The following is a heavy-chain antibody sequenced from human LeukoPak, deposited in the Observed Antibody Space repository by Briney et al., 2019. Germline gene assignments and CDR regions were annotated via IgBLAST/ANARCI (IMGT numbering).Heavy chain of an antibody. J-gene: IGHJ4*02. V-gene: IGHV1-69*04. CDR3: ARDLDGYNPLDY. Sequence: ASVKVSCKASGGTFSSYAISWVRQAPGQGLEWMGRIIPILGIANYAQNFQGRVTIDADKSTSTAYMELSSLRSEDTAVYYCARDLDGYNPLDYWGQGTLVTVSS. CDR1: GGTFSSYA. CDR2: IIPILGIA. D-gene: IGHD5-24*01.